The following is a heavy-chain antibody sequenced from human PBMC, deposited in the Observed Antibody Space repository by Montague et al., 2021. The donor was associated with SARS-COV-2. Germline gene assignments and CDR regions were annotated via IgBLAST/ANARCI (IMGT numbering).Heavy chain of an antibody. J-gene: IGHJ3*02. V-gene: IGHV4-39*01. Sequence: SETLSLICTVSGGSVSSRSYYWGWIRQPPGKGLEWIGTIFYTGNTYYNPSLKSRITISIDRSKNQFSLKLTSVTAADTSLYYCARHPGSPKDAFDIWGQGKMVNVSS. CDR1: GGSVSSRSYY. CDR3: ARHPGSPKDAFDI. CDR2: IFYTGNT.